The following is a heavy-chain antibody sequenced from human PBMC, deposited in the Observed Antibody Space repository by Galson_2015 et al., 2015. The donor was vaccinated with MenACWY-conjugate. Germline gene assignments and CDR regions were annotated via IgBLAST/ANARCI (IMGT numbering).Heavy chain of an antibody. Sequence: SLRLSCATSGFTFSDYTMGWARQAPGKGLEWVSTITGGGGTTYYADSVKGRFSTSRDNSKNTLDVQMNSLRVEDTAVYYCAKGVRSGHTYGAFEIWGQGTMVTVSS. D-gene: IGHD3-3*01. CDR1: GFTFSDYT. CDR3: AKGVRSGHTYGAFEI. CDR2: ITGGGGTT. V-gene: IGHV3-23*01. J-gene: IGHJ3*02.